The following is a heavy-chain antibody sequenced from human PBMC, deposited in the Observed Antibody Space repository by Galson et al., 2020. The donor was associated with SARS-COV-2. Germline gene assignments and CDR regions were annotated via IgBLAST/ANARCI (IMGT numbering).Heavy chain of an antibody. D-gene: IGHD6-13*01. Sequence: SETLSLTCTVSGYSISSGYYWGWILQPPGKGLEWIGSIYHSGSTYYNPSLKSRVTISVDTSKNQFSLKLTSVTAADTAMYYCARMYTSSWEDYWGQGILVTVSS. J-gene: IGHJ4*02. CDR2: IYHSGST. V-gene: IGHV4-38-2*02. CDR3: ARMYTSSWEDY. CDR1: GYSISSGYY.